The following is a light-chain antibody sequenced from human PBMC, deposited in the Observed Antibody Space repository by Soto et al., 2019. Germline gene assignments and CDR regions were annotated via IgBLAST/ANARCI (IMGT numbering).Light chain of an antibody. CDR1: QSVSRH. J-gene: IGKJ5*01. CDR3: QQRNNWPPVT. V-gene: IGKV3-11*01. CDR2: DAS. Sequence: EIVLTPSPATLSLSPGERATLSCRASQSVSRHLAWYQQKPGQAPRLLIYDASNRATGIPARFSGSGSGTDFTLTISSLEPEDFAVYYCQQRNNWPPVTFGQGTRLEIK.